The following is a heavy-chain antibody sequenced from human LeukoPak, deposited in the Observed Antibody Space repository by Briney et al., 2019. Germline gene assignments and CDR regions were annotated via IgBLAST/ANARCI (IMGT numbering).Heavy chain of an antibody. CDR3: AREGEELDYFDY. CDR1: GFTFNNYW. J-gene: IGHJ4*02. D-gene: IGHD1-26*01. CDR2: INSEGSST. V-gene: IGHV3-74*01. Sequence: GGSLRLSCVASGFTFNNYWIHWVRQAPGKGLVWVSRINSEGSSTTYADSVKGRFTISRDNARSTLYLQMNSLRAEDTAVYYCAREGEELDYFDYWGQGTLVTVSS.